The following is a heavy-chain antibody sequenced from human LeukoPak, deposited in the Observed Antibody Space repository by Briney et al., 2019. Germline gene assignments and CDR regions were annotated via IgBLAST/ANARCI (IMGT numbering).Heavy chain of an antibody. D-gene: IGHD3-9*01. Sequence: SETLSLTCSVSGDSITINNFYWGWFRQPPGKGLEWIGTVYHTGITHYNPSLSSRISMSVDTAKNHFSLRLNSVTANDTAVYYCARHGILTDHSVRYWGQGILVTVSS. CDR3: ARHGILTDHSVRY. J-gene: IGHJ4*02. V-gene: IGHV4-39*01. CDR1: GDSITINNFY. CDR2: VYHTGIT.